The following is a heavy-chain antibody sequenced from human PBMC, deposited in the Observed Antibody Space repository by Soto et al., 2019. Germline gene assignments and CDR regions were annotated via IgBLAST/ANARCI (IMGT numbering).Heavy chain of an antibody. J-gene: IGHJ4*02. CDR1: GGSFSGYY. D-gene: IGHD3-10*01. V-gene: IGHV4-34*01. Sequence: PSETLSLTCAVYGGSFSGYYWIWIRQPPGKGLEWIGEINHSGSTNYNPSLKSRVTISVDTSKNQFSLKLSSVTAADTAVYYCARVDYGSGSYLPSCFDYWGQGTLVTVSS. CDR3: ARVDYGSGSYLPSCFDY. CDR2: INHSGST.